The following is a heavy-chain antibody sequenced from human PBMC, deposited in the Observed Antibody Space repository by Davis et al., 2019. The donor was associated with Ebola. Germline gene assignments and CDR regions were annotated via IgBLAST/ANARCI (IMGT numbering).Heavy chain of an antibody. Sequence: ESLKISCAASGFTFSSYSMNWVRQAPGKGLEWIGDIDYSGSTHYNASLKSRLVISVDTSKNQFSLKLTSVTAADTAVYYCARDMRDYYYYYYMDVWGKGTTVTVSS. V-gene: IGHV4-59*01. D-gene: IGHD3-16*01. CDR1: GFTFSSYS. J-gene: IGHJ6*03. CDR2: IDYSGST. CDR3: ARDMRDYYYYYYMDV.